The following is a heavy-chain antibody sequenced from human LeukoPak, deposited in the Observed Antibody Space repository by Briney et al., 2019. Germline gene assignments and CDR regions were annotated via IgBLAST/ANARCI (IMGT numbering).Heavy chain of an antibody. CDR1: GFTVSSNY. V-gene: IGHV3-53*01. CDR3: ARVVVMSCWFDP. J-gene: IGHJ5*02. Sequence: GGSLRLSCAASGFTVSSNYMSWVRQAPGKGLEWVSVIYSGGSTYYADSVKGRFTISRDNSKNTLYLQMNSLRAEDTAVYYCARVVVMSCWFDPWGQGTLVTVSS. D-gene: IGHD3-22*01. CDR2: IYSGGST.